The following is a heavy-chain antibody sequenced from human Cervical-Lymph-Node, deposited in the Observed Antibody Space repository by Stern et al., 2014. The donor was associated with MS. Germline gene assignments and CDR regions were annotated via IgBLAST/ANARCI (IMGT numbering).Heavy chain of an antibody. CDR2: ISYDGNNK. Sequence: MQLVESGGGVVQPGRSLRLSCAASGFTFNKYAMHWVRQAPGKGLEWVAVISYDGNNKYYADSAKGRFTISRDNSKNTLYLEMNSLRSEDTAVYYCARDGRSFNWFDPWGQGTLVTVSS. V-gene: IGHV3-30*01. CDR1: GFTFNKYA. J-gene: IGHJ5*02. CDR3: ARDGRSFNWFDP.